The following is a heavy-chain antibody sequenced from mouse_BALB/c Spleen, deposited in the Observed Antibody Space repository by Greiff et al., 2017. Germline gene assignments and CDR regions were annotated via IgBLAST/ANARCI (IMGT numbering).Heavy chain of an antibody. J-gene: IGHJ2*01. Sequence: EVKLVESGGGLVKPGGSLKLSCAASGFTFSSYAMSWVRQTPEKRLEWVASISSGGSTYYPDSVKSRFTISSDNARNILYLQMSSLRSEDTAMYYCARDGNYYFDYWGQGTTLTVSS. CDR1: GFTFSSYA. V-gene: IGHV5-6-5*01. CDR2: ISSGGST. D-gene: IGHD2-1*01. CDR3: ARDGNYYFDY.